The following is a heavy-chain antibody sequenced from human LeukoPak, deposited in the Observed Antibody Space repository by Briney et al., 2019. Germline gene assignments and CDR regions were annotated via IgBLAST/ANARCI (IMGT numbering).Heavy chain of an antibody. J-gene: IGHJ3*02. CDR1: GGSISSYY. CDR3: ARFPITMVRLSAFDI. Sequence: PSETLSLTCTVSGGSISSYYWSWIRQPPGKGLEWIGYIYYSGSTNYNPSLKSRVTISVDTSKNQFSLKLSSVTAADTAVYYCARFPITMVRLSAFDIWGQGTMVTVSS. D-gene: IGHD3-10*01. CDR2: IYYSGST. V-gene: IGHV4-59*08.